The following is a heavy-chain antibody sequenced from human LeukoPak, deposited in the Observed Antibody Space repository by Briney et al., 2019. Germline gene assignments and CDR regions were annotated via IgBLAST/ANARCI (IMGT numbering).Heavy chain of an antibody. CDR2: ISSNGGST. D-gene: IGHD4-23*01. Sequence: GGSLRLSCSASGFTFSSYAMHWVRQAPGKGLEYVSAISSNGGSTYYADSVKGRFTISRDNSKNTLYLQMSSLRAEDTAVYYCVKDGRRGGNFVPSFDYWGQGTLVTVSS. J-gene: IGHJ4*02. V-gene: IGHV3-64D*06. CDR1: GFTFSSYA. CDR3: VKDGRRGGNFVPSFDY.